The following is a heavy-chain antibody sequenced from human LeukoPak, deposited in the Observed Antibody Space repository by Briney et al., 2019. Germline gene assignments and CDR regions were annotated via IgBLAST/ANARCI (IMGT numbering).Heavy chain of an antibody. D-gene: IGHD3-22*01. CDR3: ARDKNAYYYDSSGYYFGYFDY. V-gene: IGHV3-7*01. Sequence: GGSLRLSCAASGFTFSSYGMNWVRQAPGKGLEWVANIKQDGSEKYYVDSVKGRFTISRDNAKNSLYLQMNSLRAEDTAVYYCARDKNAYYYDSSGYYFGYFDYWGQGTLVTVSS. CDR2: IKQDGSEK. CDR1: GFTFSSYG. J-gene: IGHJ4*02.